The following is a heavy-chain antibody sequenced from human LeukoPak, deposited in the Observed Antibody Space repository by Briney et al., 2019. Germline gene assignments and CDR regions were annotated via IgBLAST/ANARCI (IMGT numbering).Heavy chain of an antibody. CDR1: GFSISSGYY. D-gene: IGHD1-26*01. CDR2: VYHSGST. Sequence: PSETLSLTCAVSGFSISSGYYWGWIRQPPGKGPDWIASVYHSGSTYYNPSLKSRVSMSVDTSKNQLSLKLSSVTAADTAVYYCAHSGSYYSFDSWGQGALVTVSS. V-gene: IGHV4-38-2*01. J-gene: IGHJ4*02. CDR3: AHSGSYYSFDS.